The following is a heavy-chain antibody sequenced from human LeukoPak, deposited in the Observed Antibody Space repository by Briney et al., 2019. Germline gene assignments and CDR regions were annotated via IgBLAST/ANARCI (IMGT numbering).Heavy chain of an antibody. CDR1: GYTFISYY. Sequence: ASVKVSCKASGYTFISYYMHWVRQAAGQGREWMGVINPSGGSTSYAQKFQGRVTMTRDTSTSTVYMELSSLRSEDTAVYYCAREVPYYYDSSGYLSDAFDIWGQGTMVTVSS. J-gene: IGHJ3*02. CDR3: AREVPYYYDSSGYLSDAFDI. CDR2: INPSGGST. D-gene: IGHD3-22*01. V-gene: IGHV1-46*01.